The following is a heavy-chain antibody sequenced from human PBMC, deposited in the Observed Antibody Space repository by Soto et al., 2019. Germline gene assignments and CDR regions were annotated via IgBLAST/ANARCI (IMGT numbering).Heavy chain of an antibody. Sequence: AASVKVSCKVSGYTFTSYGISWVRQAPGQGLEWMGWISAYNGNTNYAQKLQGRVTMTTDTSTSTAYMELRSLRSDDTAVYYCASNFYGGEYYYYYGMDVWGQGTTVTVSS. CDR1: GYTFTSYG. CDR2: ISAYNGNT. CDR3: ASNFYGGEYYYYYGMDV. V-gene: IGHV1-18*04. J-gene: IGHJ6*02. D-gene: IGHD3-10*01.